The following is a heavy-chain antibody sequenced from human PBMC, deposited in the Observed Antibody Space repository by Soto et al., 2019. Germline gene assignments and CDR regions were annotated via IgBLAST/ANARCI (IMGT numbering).Heavy chain of an antibody. CDR1: GFTFSTYW. CDR2: IKEDGSKK. J-gene: IGHJ4*02. D-gene: IGHD5-12*01. Sequence: EVQVVESGGDLVQPGGSLRLSCAASGFTFSTYWMSWVRQAPGKGLEWVANIKEDGSKKYYVDSVKSRFTISRDNARNSLFLQMNSLRVEDTAIYYCARGGYSSFANWGQGTLVTVSS. CDR3: ARGGYSSFAN. V-gene: IGHV3-7*01.